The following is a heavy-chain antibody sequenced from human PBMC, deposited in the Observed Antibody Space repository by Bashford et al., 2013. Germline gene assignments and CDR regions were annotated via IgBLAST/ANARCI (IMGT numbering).Heavy chain of an antibody. CDR1: GGSINGYY. J-gene: IGHJ3*01. CDR2: IFYSGHT. CDR3: ARDCRSIILFPKCFDV. Sequence: SETLSLTCTVSGGSINGYYWSWIRQPPGKGLEWIGYIFYSGHTQSNPSLKSRVTISVDTSTNQFSLRLSSVTAADTAVYYCARDCRSIILFPKCFDVWAKGQWSPSPQ. D-gene: IGHD2-21*01. V-gene: IGHV4-59*01.